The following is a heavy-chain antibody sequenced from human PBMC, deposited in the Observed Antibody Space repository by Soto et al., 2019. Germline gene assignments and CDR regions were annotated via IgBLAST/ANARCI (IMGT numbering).Heavy chain of an antibody. Sequence: GGSLRLSCAASGFIFENFGMSWVRQAPGKGLEWISSISGSGFKKYYADSVKGWFTISRDNSKSTVYLELNNLSAEDTAVYHCAKNQGVELVPLATVDWFDPWGQGSVVTVSS. V-gene: IGHV3-23*01. CDR2: ISGSGFKK. J-gene: IGHJ5*02. D-gene: IGHD1-26*01. CDR1: GFIFENFG. CDR3: AKNQGVELVPLATVDWFDP.